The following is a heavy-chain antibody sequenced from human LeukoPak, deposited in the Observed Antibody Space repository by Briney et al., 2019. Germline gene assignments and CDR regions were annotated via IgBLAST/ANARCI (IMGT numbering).Heavy chain of an antibody. D-gene: IGHD3-10*01. CDR1: GGSFSGYY. Sequence: PSETLSLTCAVYGGSFSGYYWSWIRQPPGQGLEWIGEINHSGSTNYNPSLKSRVTISVDTSKNQFSLKLSSVTAADTAVYYCARSYPSYGSGSYLFDYWGQGTLVTVSS. CDR3: ARSYPSYGSGSYLFDY. V-gene: IGHV4-34*01. J-gene: IGHJ4*02. CDR2: INHSGST.